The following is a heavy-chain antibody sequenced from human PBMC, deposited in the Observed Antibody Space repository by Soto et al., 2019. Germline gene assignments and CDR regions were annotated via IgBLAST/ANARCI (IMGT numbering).Heavy chain of an antibody. V-gene: IGHV4-31*02. CDR2: INHSGST. CDR3: AREIAAAGYFDY. J-gene: IGHJ4*02. D-gene: IGHD6-13*01. CDR1: GGSISSGGYY. Sequence: SETLSLTCTVSGGSISSGGYYWSWIRQHPGKGLEWIGEINHSGSTNYNPSLKSRVTISVDTSKNQFSLKLSSVTAADTAVYYCAREIAAAGYFDYWGQGTLVTVSS.